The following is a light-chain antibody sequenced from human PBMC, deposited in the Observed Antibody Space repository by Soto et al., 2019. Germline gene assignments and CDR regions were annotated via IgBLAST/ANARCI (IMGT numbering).Light chain of an antibody. J-gene: IGLJ3*02. V-gene: IGLV2-11*01. CDR3: CSYTGSYTVV. CDR2: YVI. CDR1: SSDIGGYKY. Sequence: QSALTQPRSVSGSPGQSVTISCTGTSSDIGGYKYVSWYRQDPGKAPKLILSYVIKRPSGVPDRFSGSKSGNTASLTISGLQTDDEAAYYCCSYTGSYTVVFGGGTKVTVL.